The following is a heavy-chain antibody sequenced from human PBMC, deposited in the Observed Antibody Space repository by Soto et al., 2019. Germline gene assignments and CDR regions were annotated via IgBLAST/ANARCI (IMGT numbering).Heavy chain of an antibody. CDR2: IYWDDDK. V-gene: IGHV2-5*02. D-gene: IGHD6-19*01. CDR1: GFSLNTDGVA. CDR3: AKTMGCNWFAP. Sequence: QITLKESGPTLVKPTQTLTLTCTFSGFSLNTDGVAVGWIRQPPGKALEWLALIYWDDDKRYNPSLKTRLTVTKDTSKNQVVLTMTNMNPVDTATYYCAKTMGCNWFAPWGQGTLVTVSP. J-gene: IGHJ5*02.